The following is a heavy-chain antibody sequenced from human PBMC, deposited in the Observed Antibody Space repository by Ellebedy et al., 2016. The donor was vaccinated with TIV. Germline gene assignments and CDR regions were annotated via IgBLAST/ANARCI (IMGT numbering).Heavy chain of an antibody. CDR1: GFPFRSYG. CDR2: IRYDVIRT. V-gene: IGHV3-30*02. Sequence: GESLKISCVASGFPFRSYGMNWVRWAPGKRLQWVTSIRYDVIRTYYADSVKGRFTISRDNSKNTLFLQMDSLRADDTGVYYCAKDNYGSGTHGFDPWGQGTLVTVSS. D-gene: IGHD3-10*01. J-gene: IGHJ5*02. CDR3: AKDNYGSGTHGFDP.